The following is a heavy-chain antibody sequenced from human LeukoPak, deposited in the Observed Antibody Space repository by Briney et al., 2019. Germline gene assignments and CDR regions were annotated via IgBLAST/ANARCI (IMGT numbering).Heavy chain of an antibody. Sequence: PGGSLRLSCAAPGFTFSTYGMDWVRQALGKGLEWVAVIWYDGSNKYYADSVKGRFTISRDNSKNTLYLQMNSLRAEDTAVYYCARGPHYHHSTGHFSYWGQGTLVTVSS. CDR2: IWYDGSNK. V-gene: IGHV3-33*01. D-gene: IGHD3-22*01. CDR3: ARGPHYHHSTGHFSY. CDR1: GFTFSTYG. J-gene: IGHJ4*02.